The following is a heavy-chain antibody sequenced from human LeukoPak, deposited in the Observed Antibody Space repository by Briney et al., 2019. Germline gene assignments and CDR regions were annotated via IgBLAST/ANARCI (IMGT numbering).Heavy chain of an antibody. D-gene: IGHD2-21*02. J-gene: IGHJ4*02. CDR1: GFTFSSYG. CDR2: ISYDGSNK. CDR3: AKYGRGQATAGLDY. Sequence: PGRSLRLSCAASGFTFSSYGMHWVRQAPGKGLEWVAVISYDGSNKYYADSVKGRFTISRDNSKNTLYLQMNSLRAEDTAVYYCAKYGRGQATAGLDYWGQGTLVTVSS. V-gene: IGHV3-30*18.